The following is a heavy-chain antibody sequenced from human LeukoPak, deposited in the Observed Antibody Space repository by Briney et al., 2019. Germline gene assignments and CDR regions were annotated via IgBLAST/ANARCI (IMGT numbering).Heavy chain of an antibody. V-gene: IGHV3-74*01. Sequence: GGSLRLSCAASGFTFSSYWMHWVRQAPGKGLVWVPRINSDGSSTSYADSVKGRFTISRDNAKNTLYLQMNSLRAEDTAVYYCARATAGLYYGDYDYWGQGTLVTVSS. CDR1: GFTFSSYW. CDR2: INSDGSST. CDR3: ARATAGLYYGDYDY. D-gene: IGHD4-17*01. J-gene: IGHJ4*02.